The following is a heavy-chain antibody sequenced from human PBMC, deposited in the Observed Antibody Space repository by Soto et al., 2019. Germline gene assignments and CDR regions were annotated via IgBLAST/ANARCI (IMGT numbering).Heavy chain of an antibody. V-gene: IGHV4-30-4*01. D-gene: IGHD7-27*01. CDR3: ARGPSGDKVDS. Sequence: SATLSLTCTVSGGSISTVDYWWSWIRQSPDMGLEWIGHIYDGGGTYNNPSLESRVTMSVDTSKSQLSLTLSSVSAADTAVYYCARGPSGDKVDSWGQGTLVTVSS. CDR2: IYDGGGT. J-gene: IGHJ4*02. CDR1: GGSISTVDYW.